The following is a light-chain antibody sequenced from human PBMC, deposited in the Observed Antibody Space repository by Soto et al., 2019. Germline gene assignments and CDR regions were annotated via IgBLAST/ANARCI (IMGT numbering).Light chain of an antibody. Sequence: EIVLTQSPATLSLSPGERATPSCRASQSVSSYLGWYQQKPGQAPRLLIYDASNRATGIPARFSGSGSGTDFTLTISSLEPEDFAVYYCQQRSNWPPLTFGGGTKVDIK. CDR1: QSVSSY. V-gene: IGKV3-11*01. CDR2: DAS. J-gene: IGKJ4*01. CDR3: QQRSNWPPLT.